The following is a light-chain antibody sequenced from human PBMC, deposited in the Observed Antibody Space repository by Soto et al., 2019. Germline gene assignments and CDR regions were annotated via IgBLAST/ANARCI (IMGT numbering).Light chain of an antibody. V-gene: IGLV2-11*01. J-gene: IGLJ3*02. CDR3: CSSAGGYTVM. CDR1: SSDVGGYNY. CDR2: DVS. Sequence: QSALTQPRSVSGSPGQSVTISCTGTSSDVGGYNYVSWYQHHPGKAPKLMIYDVSKRPSGVPDRFSGSKSGNAASLTISGLQADDEADYYCCSSAGGYTVMFGGGTKLTVL.